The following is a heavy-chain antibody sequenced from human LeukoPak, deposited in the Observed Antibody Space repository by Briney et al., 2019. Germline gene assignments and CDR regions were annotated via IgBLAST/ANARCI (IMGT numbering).Heavy chain of an antibody. Sequence: PGGSLRLSCAASGFTFSSYWMHWVRQAPGKGLVWVSRINSDGSSTSYADSVKGRFTISRDNAKNTLYLQMRSLRAEDTAVYYCATGRGYQTFDYWGQGTLVTVSS. D-gene: IGHD5-12*01. CDR1: GFTFSSYW. V-gene: IGHV3-74*01. CDR2: INSDGSST. CDR3: ATGRGYQTFDY. J-gene: IGHJ4*02.